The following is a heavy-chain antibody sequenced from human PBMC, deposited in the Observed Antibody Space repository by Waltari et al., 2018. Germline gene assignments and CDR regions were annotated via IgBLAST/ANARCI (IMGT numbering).Heavy chain of an antibody. CDR2: INSDGSST. Sequence: EQLVESGGGLAQPGESLRLSCAASGFTFSRYWMDWVRQAPGTGLVWVSRINSDGSSTTYADSVKGRFTISRDNAKNTLYVQMNRLRAEDTAVYYCARVATKTYSSPVPGRPYYYGMDVWGQGTTVTVSS. CDR3: ARVATKTYSSPVPGRPYYYGMDV. V-gene: IGHV3-74*01. CDR1: GFTFSRYW. J-gene: IGHJ6*02. D-gene: IGHD6-19*01.